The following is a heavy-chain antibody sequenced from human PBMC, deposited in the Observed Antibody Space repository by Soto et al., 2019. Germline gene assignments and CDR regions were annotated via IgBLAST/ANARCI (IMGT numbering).Heavy chain of an antibody. D-gene: IGHD3-9*01. CDR3: ARDQMYYDILTGYWLIDY. V-gene: IGHV3-21*01. Sequence: PGGSLRLSCAASGFTFSSYSMNWVRQAPGKGLEWVSSISSSSSYIYYADSVKGRFTISRDNAKNSLYLQMNSLRAEDTAVYYCARDQMYYDILTGYWLIDYWGQGTLVTVSS. CDR1: GFTFSSYS. CDR2: ISSSSSYI. J-gene: IGHJ4*02.